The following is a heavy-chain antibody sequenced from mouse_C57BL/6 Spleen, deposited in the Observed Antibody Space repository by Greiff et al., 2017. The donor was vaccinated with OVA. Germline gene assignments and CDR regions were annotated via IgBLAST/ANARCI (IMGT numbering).Heavy chain of an antibody. CDR2: IYPGDGDT. V-gene: IGHV1-82*01. CDR3: ARRPYYYGSSSFDY. D-gene: IGHD1-1*01. J-gene: IGHJ2*01. Sequence: VKLMESGPELVKPGASVKISCKASGYAFSSSWMNWVKQRPGKGLEWIGRIYPGDGDTNYNGKFKGKATLTADKSSSTAYMQLSSLTSEDSAVYFCARRPYYYGSSSFDYWGQGTTLTVSS. CDR1: GYAFSSSW.